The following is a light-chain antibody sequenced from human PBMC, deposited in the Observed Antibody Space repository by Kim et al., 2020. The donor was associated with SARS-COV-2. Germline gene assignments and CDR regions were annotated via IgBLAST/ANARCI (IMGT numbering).Light chain of an antibody. Sequence: EIVLTQSPGTMSLSPGERATLSCRASQSIPSNYLAWYQQKPGQAPRLVISDVSNRATGIPDRFSGSGSGTDFTLSISRLEPEDFAVYYCQQHHTSPLTFGGGTKVDIK. CDR1: QSIPSNY. CDR2: DVS. J-gene: IGKJ4*01. CDR3: QQHHTSPLT. V-gene: IGKV3-20*01.